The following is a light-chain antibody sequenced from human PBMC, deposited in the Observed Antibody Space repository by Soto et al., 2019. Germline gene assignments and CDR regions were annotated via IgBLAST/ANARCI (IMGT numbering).Light chain of an antibody. CDR2: DAS. V-gene: IGKV3-11*01. Sequence: EIVMTQSPATLSVSPGERATLSCRPSQSVSSNLAWYQQKPGQAPRLLIYDASNRATGIPARFSGSGSGTDFTLTISSLEPEDFAVYYCQQRSNWPPWTFGQGTKWIS. CDR3: QQRSNWPPWT. CDR1: QSVSSN. J-gene: IGKJ1*01.